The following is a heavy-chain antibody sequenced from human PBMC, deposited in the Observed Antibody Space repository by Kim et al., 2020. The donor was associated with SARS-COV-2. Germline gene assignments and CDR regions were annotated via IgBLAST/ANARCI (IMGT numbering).Heavy chain of an antibody. D-gene: IGHD1-26*01. CDR1: GASISTSNW. V-gene: IGHV4-4*02. Sequence: SETLSRTCDVSGASISTSNWWSWVRQPPGKGLEWIGEIYHFGTTNYNPSLKSRVTISVDKSKNQFSLKLTSVTAADTAVYFCAKGGYSGSYYANDKWGQG. CDR2: IYHFGTT. CDR3: AKGGYSGSYYANDK. J-gene: IGHJ3*02.